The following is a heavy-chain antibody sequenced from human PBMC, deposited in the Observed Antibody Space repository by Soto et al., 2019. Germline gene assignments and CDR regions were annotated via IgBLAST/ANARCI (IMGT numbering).Heavy chain of an antibody. Sequence: QITLKESGPTLVKPTQTLTLTCTFAGFSLSTSGVGVGWIRQPPGKALEWVALIYWDDDKLYSPSLKSRLTITNATSKNQVVLTMTNVDPVDTATYYCAHRRSSSGTYYFDYWGQGTLVTVSS. V-gene: IGHV2-5*02. CDR2: IYWDDDK. CDR3: AHRRSSSGTYYFDY. J-gene: IGHJ4*02. D-gene: IGHD6-25*01. CDR1: GFSLSTSGVG.